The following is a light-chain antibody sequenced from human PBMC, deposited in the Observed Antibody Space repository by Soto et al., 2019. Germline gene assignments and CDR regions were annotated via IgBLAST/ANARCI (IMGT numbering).Light chain of an antibody. CDR2: AAS. V-gene: IGKV1-27*01. CDR3: QNHDRAPIA. Sequence: DIKIKKSEASLSAYVGDTVTIPYRASQGISNYLAWYQQKPGKPPNLLIYAASTLQSGVPSRFSGSGSGTDFTLTIISRQPGDVATYFCQNHDRAPIALGQGTRLEIK. CDR1: QGISNY. J-gene: IGKJ5*01.